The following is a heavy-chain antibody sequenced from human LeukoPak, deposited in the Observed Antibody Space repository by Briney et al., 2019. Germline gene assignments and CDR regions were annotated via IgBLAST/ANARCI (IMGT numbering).Heavy chain of an antibody. CDR1: GYSFSRYW. CDR2: IYVGDSDT. CDR3: ARHRRASGTGMDV. J-gene: IGHJ6*02. V-gene: IGHV5-51*01. D-gene: IGHD3-10*01. Sequence: NHGESLKISCQGSGYSFSRYWIGWVRQKPGKGLEWMGIIYVGDSDTKYSPSFQGQVTISADKSISTAYLQWNSLKASDTAMYYCARHRRASGTGMDVWGQGTTVTVSS.